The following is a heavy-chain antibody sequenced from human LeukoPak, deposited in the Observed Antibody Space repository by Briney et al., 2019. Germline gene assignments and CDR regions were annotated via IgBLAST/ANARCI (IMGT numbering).Heavy chain of an antibody. CDR1: GFAFDDFA. CDR3: SRNGLVDFDY. Sequence: GGSLRLYCTTSGFAFDDFARSWVRQPAGKGLVWVGFIRRRAYGGAAEYAASVKGRFIISRDDSKGIAYLQMNSLKTEDTALSYCSRNGLVDFDYWGE. CDR2: IRRRAYGGAA. J-gene: IGHJ4*02. V-gene: IGHV3-49*04.